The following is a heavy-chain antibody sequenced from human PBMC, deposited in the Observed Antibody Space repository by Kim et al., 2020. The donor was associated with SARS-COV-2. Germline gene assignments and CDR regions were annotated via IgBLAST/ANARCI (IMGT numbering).Heavy chain of an antibody. CDR2: IYYSGST. V-gene: IGHV4-31*03. CDR3: ARAGLPPRWDYGDKHYFDY. D-gene: IGHD4-17*01. J-gene: IGHJ4*02. CDR1: GGSISSGGYY. Sequence: SETLSLTCTVSGGSISSGGYYWSWIRQHPGKGLEWIGYIYYSGSTYYNPSLKSRVTISVDTSKNQFSLKLSSVTAADTAVYYCARAGLPPRWDYGDKHYFDYWGQGTLVTVSS.